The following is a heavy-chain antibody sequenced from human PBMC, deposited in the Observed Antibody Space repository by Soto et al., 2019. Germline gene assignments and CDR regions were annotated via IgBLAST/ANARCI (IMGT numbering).Heavy chain of an antibody. CDR3: AHSRGVTYYYDSSGYYFYYYYGMDV. CDR2: IYWDDDK. CDR1: GFSLSTSGVG. D-gene: IGHD3-22*01. J-gene: IGHJ6*02. Sequence: QITLKESGPTLVKPTQTLTLTCTFSGFSLSTSGVGVGWIRQPPGKALEWLALIYWDDDKRYSPSLKSRLTIPKDTSKSQVVLTMTNMEPVDTATYYCAHSRGVTYYYDSSGYYFYYYYGMDVWGQGTTVTVSS. V-gene: IGHV2-5*02.